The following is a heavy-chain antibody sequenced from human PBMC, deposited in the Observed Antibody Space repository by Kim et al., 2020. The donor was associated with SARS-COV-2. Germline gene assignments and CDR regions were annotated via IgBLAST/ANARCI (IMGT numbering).Heavy chain of an antibody. D-gene: IGHD2-21*01. CDR3: AKARLGRAVTGWGSELDS. Sequence: GGSLRLSCVASGFTMSYGMAWVRRAPGKGLEWVSAISGSGDTTYYADSVKGHFSISRENSKTTKIYLQMNNLRAEDTALYFCAKARLGRAVTGWGSELDSWGQGTLVTVSS. CDR2: ISGSGDTT. V-gene: IGHV3-23*01. CDR1: GFTMSYG. J-gene: IGHJ4*02.